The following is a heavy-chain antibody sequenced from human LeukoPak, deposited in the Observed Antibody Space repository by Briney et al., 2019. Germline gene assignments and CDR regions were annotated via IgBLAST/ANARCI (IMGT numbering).Heavy chain of an antibody. J-gene: IGHJ5*02. CDR2: MNPNSGNT. CDR1: GCTFTSYD. V-gene: IGHV1-8*01. D-gene: IGHD3-10*01. CDR3: ARGSSTIYYGSGSYPADP. Sequence: ASVKVSCKASGCTFTSYDINWVRQATGQGLEWMGWMNPNSGNTGYAQKFQGRVTMTRNTSISTAYMELSSLRSEDTAVYYCARGSSTIYYGSGSYPADPWGQGTLVTVSS.